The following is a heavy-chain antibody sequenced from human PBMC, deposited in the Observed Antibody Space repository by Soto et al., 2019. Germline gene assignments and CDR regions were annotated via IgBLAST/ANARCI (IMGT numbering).Heavy chain of an antibody. CDR2: ISGSGGST. V-gene: IGHV3-23*01. CDR3: AKDSDIVVVPAAPNDAFDI. Sequence: GGSLRLSCAASGFTFSSYAMSWVRQAPGKGLEWVSAISGSGGSTYYADSVKGRFTISRDNSKNTLYLRMNSLRAEDTAVYCCAKDSDIVVVPAAPNDAFDIWGQGTMVTVSS. J-gene: IGHJ3*02. CDR1: GFTFSSYA. D-gene: IGHD2-2*01.